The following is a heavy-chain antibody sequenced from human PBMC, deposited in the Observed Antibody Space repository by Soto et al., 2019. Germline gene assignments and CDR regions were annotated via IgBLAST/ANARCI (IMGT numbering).Heavy chain of an antibody. D-gene: IGHD3-16*02. CDR2: IYHSGST. J-gene: IGHJ4*02. CDR1: GGSISSGGYS. V-gene: IGHV4-30-2*01. Sequence: SETLSLTCAVSGGSISSGGYSWSWIRQPPGKGLEWIGYIYHSGSTYYNPSLKSRVTISVDRSKNQFSLKLSSVTAADTAVYYCARGTSLYYFDYWGQGTLVTVSS. CDR3: ARGTSLYYFDY.